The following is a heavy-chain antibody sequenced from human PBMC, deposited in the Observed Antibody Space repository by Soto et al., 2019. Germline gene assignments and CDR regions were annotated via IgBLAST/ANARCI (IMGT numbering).Heavy chain of an antibody. Sequence: GGSLRLSCAASGFTFSSYGMHWVRQAPGKGLEWVAVISYDGSNKYYADSVKGRFTISRDNSKNTLYLQMNGQRAEDTAVYYCAKAYGGNSAPNYWGRGTLVTVSS. CDR3: AKAYGGNSAPNY. J-gene: IGHJ4*02. V-gene: IGHV3-30*18. D-gene: IGHD2-21*02. CDR1: GFTFSSYG. CDR2: ISYDGSNK.